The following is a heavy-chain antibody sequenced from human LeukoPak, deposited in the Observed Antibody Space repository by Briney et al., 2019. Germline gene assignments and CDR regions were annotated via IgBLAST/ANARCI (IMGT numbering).Heavy chain of an antibody. D-gene: IGHD3-9*01. Sequence: GGSLRLSCAASGFTFSDYYMSWIRQAPGKGLEWVSAISGSGGSTYYADSVKGRFTISRDNSKNTLYLQMNSLRAEDTAVYYCASPLDDYDILTGFGYWGQGTLVTVSS. J-gene: IGHJ4*02. CDR1: GFTFSDYY. CDR2: ISGSGGST. CDR3: ASPLDDYDILTGFGY. V-gene: IGHV3-23*01.